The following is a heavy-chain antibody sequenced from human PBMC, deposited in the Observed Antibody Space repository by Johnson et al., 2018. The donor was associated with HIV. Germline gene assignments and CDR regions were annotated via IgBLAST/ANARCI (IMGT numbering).Heavy chain of an antibody. Sequence: QVQLVESGGGVVQPGRSRRLSCAASLFTFSSYAMHWVRQAPGKGLEWVAVISYDGSNKYYADSVKGRFTISRDNAKNSLYLQMGSLRAEDMAVYYCAKDRRIQLWLPFDVLDIWGQGTMVTVSS. CDR3: AKDRRIQLWLPFDVLDI. D-gene: IGHD5-18*01. V-gene: IGHV3-30*14. CDR2: ISYDGSNK. CDR1: LFTFSSYA. J-gene: IGHJ3*02.